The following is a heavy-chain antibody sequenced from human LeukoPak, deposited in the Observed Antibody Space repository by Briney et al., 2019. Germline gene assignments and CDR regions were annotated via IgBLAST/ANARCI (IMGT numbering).Heavy chain of an antibody. V-gene: IGHV3-48*02. CDR1: GGSISSSS. CDR2: ISGGSSVI. J-gene: IGHJ4*02. CDR3: ARDRDFASDY. Sequence: PSETLSLTCTVSGGSISSSSYYWGWIRQAPGKGLEWLSHISGGSSVIDYADSVKGRFTISRDNAKNSLYLQMNSLRDEDTAVYYCARDRDFASDYWGQGTLVTVSS.